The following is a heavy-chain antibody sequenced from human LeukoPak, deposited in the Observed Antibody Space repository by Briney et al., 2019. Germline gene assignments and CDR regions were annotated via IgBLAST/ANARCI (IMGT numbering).Heavy chain of an antibody. J-gene: IGHJ4*02. V-gene: IGHV4-39*01. Sequence: AETLSLTCTVSGGSISSSSYYWGWIRQPPGKGLEWIGSIYYSGSTNYNPSLQCRVTISVDMSKNQFSRKLSSVTAADTAVYYCARLSGGSGTKVGYWGQGTLVTVSS. CDR3: ARLSGGSGTKVGY. D-gene: IGHD3-10*01. CDR2: IYYSGST. CDR1: GGSISSSSYY.